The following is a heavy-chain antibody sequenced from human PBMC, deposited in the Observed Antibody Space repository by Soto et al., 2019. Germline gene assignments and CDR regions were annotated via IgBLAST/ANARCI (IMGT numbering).Heavy chain of an antibody. CDR3: AIGSVVGFAP. J-gene: IGHJ5*02. V-gene: IGHV1-3*01. D-gene: IGHD2-15*01. Sequence: QVQLVQSGAEVKKPGASVKVSCKASGYTFTSYAMHWVRQAPGQGLEWMGWINAGNGNTKYSQKFQGRVTITRDTSASPAYMELSSLRSEDTAVYYWAIGSVVGFAPWGQGTLVTVSS. CDR1: GYTFTSYA. CDR2: INAGNGNT.